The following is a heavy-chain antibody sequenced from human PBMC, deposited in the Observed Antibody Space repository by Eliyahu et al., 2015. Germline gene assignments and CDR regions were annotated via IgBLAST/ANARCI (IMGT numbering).Heavy chain of an antibody. D-gene: IGHD1-14*01. V-gene: IGHV3-48*04. J-gene: IGHJ4*02. Sequence: EVQLVESGGGLVQPGGSLRLSCTASGFTFXPQSMNWVRXAXGKGLXXISYIXRSSTTIYYADSVKGRFTISRDNAKNSLYLQMNSLRAEDTAVYYCARDADGNFDYWGQGTLVTVSS. CDR2: IXRSSTTI. CDR3: ARDADGNFDY. CDR1: GFTFXPQS.